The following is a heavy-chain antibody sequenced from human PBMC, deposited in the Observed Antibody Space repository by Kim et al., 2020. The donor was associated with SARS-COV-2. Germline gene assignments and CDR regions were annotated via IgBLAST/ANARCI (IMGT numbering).Heavy chain of an antibody. CDR1: GYTFTNYD. CDR3: ARAGPPTISFPRRRWFDP. D-gene: IGHD3-9*01. Sequence: ASVKVSCKASGYTFTNYDINWVRQATGQGLEWMGWMNPNSGNTGYAQKFQGRVTMTRNTSISTAYMELSSLRSEDTAMYYCARAGPPTISFPRRRWFDPWGQGTLVTVSS. V-gene: IGHV1-8*01. CDR2: MNPNSGNT. J-gene: IGHJ5*02.